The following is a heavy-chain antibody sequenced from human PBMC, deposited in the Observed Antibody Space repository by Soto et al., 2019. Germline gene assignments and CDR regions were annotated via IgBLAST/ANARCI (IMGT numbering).Heavy chain of an antibody. Sequence: QVQLVESGGGVVQPGRSLRLSCAASGFTFSSYAMHWVRQALGKGLEWVAVISYDGSNKYYADSVKGRFTISRDNSKNTLYLQMNSLRAEDTAVYYCARAHGPSGYSPKGLDYWGQGTLVTVSS. CDR1: GFTFSSYA. D-gene: IGHD3-22*01. J-gene: IGHJ4*02. CDR3: ARAHGPSGYSPKGLDY. V-gene: IGHV3-30-3*01. CDR2: ISYDGSNK.